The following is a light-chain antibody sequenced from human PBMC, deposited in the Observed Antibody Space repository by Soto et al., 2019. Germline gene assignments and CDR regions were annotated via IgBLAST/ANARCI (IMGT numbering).Light chain of an antibody. Sequence: QLVLTQSPSASASLGASVKLTCTLSSGHSSYAIAWHQQQPEKGPRYLMKLNSDGSHTKGDGIPDRFSGSSSGAERYLTSSSLRSEDEADYSCQTWGTGIQVFGGGTKLTVL. CDR1: SGHSSYA. J-gene: IGLJ3*02. CDR2: LNSDGSH. CDR3: QTWGTGIQV. V-gene: IGLV4-69*01.